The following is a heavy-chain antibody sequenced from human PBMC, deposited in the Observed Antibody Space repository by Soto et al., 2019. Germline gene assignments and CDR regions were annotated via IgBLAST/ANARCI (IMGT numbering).Heavy chain of an antibody. V-gene: IGHV1-3*05. CDR3: APSIRVATPLDH. J-gene: IGHJ4*02. D-gene: IGHD2-21*02. CDR1: GYTFTSYA. Sequence: QVQLVQSGAEEKKPGASVKVSCKASGYTFTSYAMHWVRQAPGQRLEWMGWINAGNGNTKYSQKFQGRVTITRDTDLITGEMELGSLTAEDTAVYYCAPSIRVATPLDHWGQGTLVTVSS. CDR2: INAGNGNT.